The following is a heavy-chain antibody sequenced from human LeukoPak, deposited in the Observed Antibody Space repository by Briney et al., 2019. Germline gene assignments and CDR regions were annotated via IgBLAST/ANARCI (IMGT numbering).Heavy chain of an antibody. D-gene: IGHD4-11*01. CDR2: IWYDGSNK. CDR1: GFTFSSYA. V-gene: IGHV3-33*06. J-gene: IGHJ4*02. Sequence: GGSLRLSCSASGFTFSSYAMHWVRQAPGKGLEWVAVIWYDGSNKYHADSVKGRFTISRDNSKNTLYLQMNSLRAEDTAVYYCAKGPRTTTVTIGFDYWGQGTLVTVSS. CDR3: AKGPRTTTVTIGFDY.